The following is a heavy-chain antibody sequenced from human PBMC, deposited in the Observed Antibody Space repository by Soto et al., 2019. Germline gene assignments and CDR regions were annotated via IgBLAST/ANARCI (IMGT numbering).Heavy chain of an antibody. CDR3: ARANGGGNWFDP. CDR1: GFTFSSYA. J-gene: IGHJ5*02. Sequence: PGGSLRLSCAASGFTFSSYAMHWVRQAPGKGLEWAAVISYDGSNKYYADSVKGRFTISRDNSKNTLYLQMNSLRAEDTAVYYCARANGGGNWFDPWGQGTLVTVSS. V-gene: IGHV3-30-3*01. CDR2: ISYDGSNK. D-gene: IGHD3-16*01.